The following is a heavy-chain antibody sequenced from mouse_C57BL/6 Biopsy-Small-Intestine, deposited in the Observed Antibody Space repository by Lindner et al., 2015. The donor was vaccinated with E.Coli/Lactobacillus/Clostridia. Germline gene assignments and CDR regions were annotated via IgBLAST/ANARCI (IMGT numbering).Heavy chain of an antibody. CDR1: GGTFSSYA. V-gene: IGHV1-81*01. D-gene: IGHD1-1*01. CDR3: ARAYRGYSSGWYYYYGMDV. J-gene: IGHJ1*01. Sequence: SVKVSCKASGGTFSSYAISWVRQAPGQGLEWMGGIIPIFGTADYAQKFQGRVTITADESTSTAYIELSSLRSEDTAVYYCARAYRGYSSGWYYYYGMDVWGQGTTVTVSS. CDR2: IIPIFGTA.